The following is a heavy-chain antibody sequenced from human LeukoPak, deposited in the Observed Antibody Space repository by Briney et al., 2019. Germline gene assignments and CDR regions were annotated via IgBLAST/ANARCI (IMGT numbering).Heavy chain of an antibody. CDR3: ARDGFVGATTNFDY. CDR1: GGSISSSSYY. V-gene: IGHV4-39*07. J-gene: IGHJ4*02. D-gene: IGHD1-26*01. CDR2: IYYSGST. Sequence: SETLSLTCTVSGGSISSSSYYWGWIRQPPGKGLEWIGSIYYSGSTYYNPSLKSRVTISVDTSKNQFSLKLSSVTAADTAVYYCARDGFVGATTNFDYWGQGTLVTVSS.